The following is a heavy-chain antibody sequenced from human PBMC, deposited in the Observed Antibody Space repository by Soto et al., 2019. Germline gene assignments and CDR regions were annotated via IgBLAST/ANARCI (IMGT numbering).Heavy chain of an antibody. J-gene: IGHJ6*02. Sequence: TLSLTCTVSGGSISSGGYYWSWSRQHAGKGLEWIGYIYYSGSTYYNPSLKSRVTTSVDTSKNQFSLKLSSVTAADTAVYYXARESSSSLYYYYGMDVWGQGTTVTVSS. CDR2: IYYSGST. CDR1: GGSISSGGYY. D-gene: IGHD6-6*01. V-gene: IGHV4-31*03. CDR3: ARESSSSLYYYYGMDV.